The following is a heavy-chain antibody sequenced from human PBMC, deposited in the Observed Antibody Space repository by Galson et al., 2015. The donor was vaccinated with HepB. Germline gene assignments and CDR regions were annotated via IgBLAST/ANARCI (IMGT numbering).Heavy chain of an antibody. CDR3: AQRDYGGNSN. J-gene: IGHJ4*02. V-gene: IGHV3-48*02. Sequence: LECVSYISSSSSTIYYADSVKGRFTISRDNAKNSLFLQMNSLRDEDTAVYYCAQRDYGGNSNWGQGTLVTVSS. CDR2: ISSSSSTI. D-gene: IGHD4-23*01.